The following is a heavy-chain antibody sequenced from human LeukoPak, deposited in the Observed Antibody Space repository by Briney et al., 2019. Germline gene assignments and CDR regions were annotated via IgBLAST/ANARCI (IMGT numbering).Heavy chain of an antibody. Sequence: GGSLRLSCAASGFTFSRYSMNWVRQAPGKGLEWVSSMSSSSGLIYYGDSVKGRFTISRDNAKNSLYLQMNSLRAEDTAVYYCARDIVGATSDLDYWGQGTLVTVSS. CDR3: ARDIVGATSDLDY. V-gene: IGHV3-21*01. CDR1: GFTFSRYS. D-gene: IGHD1-26*01. CDR2: MSSSSGLI. J-gene: IGHJ4*02.